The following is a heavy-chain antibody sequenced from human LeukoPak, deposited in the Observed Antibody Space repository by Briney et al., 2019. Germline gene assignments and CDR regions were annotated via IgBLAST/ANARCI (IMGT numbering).Heavy chain of an antibody. CDR2: ISGSGGST. J-gene: IGHJ6*02. V-gene: IGHV3-23*01. CDR3: ATQGACGGDCYHLGYYYGMDV. CDR1: RFTFSSHA. Sequence: GGSLRLSCAASRFTFSSHAMSWVPQAPGKALEWVSAISGSGGSTYYADSVKGGFTISRDNSKNTLYLQMNSLRAEDTPLYYCATQGACGGDCYHLGYYYGMDVWGQGTTVTVSS. D-gene: IGHD2-21*02.